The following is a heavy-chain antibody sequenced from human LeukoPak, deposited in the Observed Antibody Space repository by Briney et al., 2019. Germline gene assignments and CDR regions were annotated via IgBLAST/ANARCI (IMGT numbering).Heavy chain of an antibody. CDR2: MYYSGST. D-gene: IGHD6-19*01. CDR3: ARSVVVAGFVSDYYYYGMDV. CDR1: GGSISSHY. J-gene: IGHJ6*02. V-gene: IGHV4-59*08. Sequence: KTSETLSLTCTVSGGSISSHYWSWIRQPPGKGLEWIGYMYYSGSTKYNPSLESRVTISADGSKKQFSLRLSSVTAADTAVYCCARSVVVAGFVSDYYYYGMDVWGQGTTVTVSS.